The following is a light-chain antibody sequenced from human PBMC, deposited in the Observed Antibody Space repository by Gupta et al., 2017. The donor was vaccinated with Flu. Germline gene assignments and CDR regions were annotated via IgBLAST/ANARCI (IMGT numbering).Light chain of an antibody. CDR3: QQDYSSPNT. Sequence: AIRMTQSPSSFSASTGDRVTITCRASQGISSYLAWYQQKPGKAPKLLIYAASTLQSGVPSRFSGSGSGTDFTLTISCLQSEDFATYYCQQDYSSPNTFGHGTKVDIK. V-gene: IGKV1-8*01. CDR1: QGISSY. J-gene: IGKJ3*01. CDR2: AAS.